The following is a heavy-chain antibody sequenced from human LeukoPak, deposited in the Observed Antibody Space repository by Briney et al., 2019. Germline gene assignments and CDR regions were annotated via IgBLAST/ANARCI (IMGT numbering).Heavy chain of an antibody. J-gene: IGHJ4*02. Sequence: GGSLRLSCAASGFTFSSYAMSWVRQAPGKGLDGVSAISGSGGSTYYADSVKGRFTISRDNSKNTLYLQMNSLRAEDTAVYYCAKDPLPYDFWSGYWKDYWGQGTLVTVSS. V-gene: IGHV3-23*01. D-gene: IGHD3-3*01. CDR2: ISGSGGST. CDR3: AKDPLPYDFWSGYWKDY. CDR1: GFTFSSYA.